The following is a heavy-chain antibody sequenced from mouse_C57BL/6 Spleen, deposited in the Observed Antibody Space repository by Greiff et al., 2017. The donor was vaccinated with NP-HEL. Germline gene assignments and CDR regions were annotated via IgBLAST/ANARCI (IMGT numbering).Heavy chain of an antibody. CDR1: GFSLTSYG. J-gene: IGHJ3*01. V-gene: IGHV2-6*03. D-gene: IGHD2-3*01. CDR2: IWSDGST. Sequence: QVQLKESGPGLVAPSQSLSITCTVSGFSLTSYGVHWVRQPPGKGLAWLVVIWSDGSTTYNSALNSRLSISKDNSKSQVFLKMNSLQTDDTAMYYCARDDGYPFAYWGQGTLVTVSA. CDR3: ARDDGYPFAY.